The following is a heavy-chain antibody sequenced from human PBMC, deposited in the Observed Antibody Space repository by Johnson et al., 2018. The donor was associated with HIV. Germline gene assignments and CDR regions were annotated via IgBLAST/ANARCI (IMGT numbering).Heavy chain of an antibody. Sequence: VQLVESGGGVVQSGRSLRLSCAASVFAFSRFAMHWVRQAPGKGLEWVANIKQDGSEKYYVDSLKGRFTISRDNIKKSLFLQMNGLRADDTAVYYCAKCTEWFLVHDAFDIWGQGTMVT. CDR3: AKCTEWFLVHDAFDI. CDR1: VFAFSRFA. D-gene: IGHD3-3*01. CDR2: IKQDGSEK. J-gene: IGHJ3*02. V-gene: IGHV3-7*05.